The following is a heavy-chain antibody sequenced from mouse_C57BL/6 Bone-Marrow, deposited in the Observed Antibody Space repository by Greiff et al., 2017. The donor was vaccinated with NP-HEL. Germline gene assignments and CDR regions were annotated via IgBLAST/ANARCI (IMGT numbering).Heavy chain of an antibody. D-gene: IGHD2-3*01. CDR2: INPGSGGT. Sequence: QVQLQQSGAELVRPGTSVKVSCKASGYAFTNYLIEWVKQRPGQGLEWTGVINPGSGGTNYNEKFKGKATLTADKSSSTAYMQLSSLTSEDSAVYFCAREGGYYSYYAMDYWGQGTSVTVSS. CDR3: AREGGYYSYYAMDY. V-gene: IGHV1-54*01. CDR1: GYAFTNYL. J-gene: IGHJ4*01.